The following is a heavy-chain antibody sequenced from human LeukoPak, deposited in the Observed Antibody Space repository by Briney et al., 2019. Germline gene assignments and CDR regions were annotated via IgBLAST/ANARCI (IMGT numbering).Heavy chain of an antibody. V-gene: IGHV4-61*02. Sequence: SQTLSLTCTVSGGSISSGSYYWSWIRQPAGKGLEWIGRIYTCGSTNYNPSLKSRVTISVDTSKNQFSLKLSSVTAADTAVYYCARGAPHYYFDYWGQGTLVTVSS. CDR2: IYTCGST. CDR3: ARGAPHYYFDY. J-gene: IGHJ4*02. CDR1: GGSISSGSYY.